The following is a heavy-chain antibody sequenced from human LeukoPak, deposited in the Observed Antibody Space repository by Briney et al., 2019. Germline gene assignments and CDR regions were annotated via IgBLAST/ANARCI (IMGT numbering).Heavy chain of an antibody. D-gene: IGHD5-12*01. CDR1: GYRFTNYW. CDR3: ARERGGTGYDSGLDYDY. Sequence: GESLKISCKGSGYRFTNYWIGWVRQMPGKGLEWMGIIYPGASDPKSGASDTRYNQSFQGRVTMSADKSISTAYLEWSSLKASDTAMYFCARERGGTGYDSGLDYDYWGQGALVTVSS. V-gene: IGHV5-51*01. CDR2: IYPGASDPKSGASDT. J-gene: IGHJ4*02.